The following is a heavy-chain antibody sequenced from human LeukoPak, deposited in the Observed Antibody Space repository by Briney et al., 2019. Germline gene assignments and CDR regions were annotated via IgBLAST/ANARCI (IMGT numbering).Heavy chain of an antibody. Sequence: ASVKVSCKASGYTFTSYYMHWVRQAPGQGLEWMGIINPSGGSTSYAQKFQGRVTMTRDTSTSTVYMELSSLRSEDTAVYYCARDLLDSSGYPPWVFDYWGQGTLVTVSS. CDR1: GYTFTSYY. CDR2: INPSGGST. V-gene: IGHV1-46*01. D-gene: IGHD3-22*01. CDR3: ARDLLDSSGYPPWVFDY. J-gene: IGHJ4*02.